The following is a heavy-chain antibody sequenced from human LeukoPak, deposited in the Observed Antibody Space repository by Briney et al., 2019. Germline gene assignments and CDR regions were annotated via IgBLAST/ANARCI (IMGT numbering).Heavy chain of an antibody. CDR3: ARDEYYDSSGYTS. V-gene: IGHV3-48*01. Sequence: PGGSLRLSRAASGFTSSSYSMTWVRQAPGKGLEWLSYISSSSTTIYYADSVKGRFTISRDNAKNSLYLQMNSLRAEDTALYYCARDEYYDSSGYTSWGQGTLVTVSS. J-gene: IGHJ4*02. D-gene: IGHD3-22*01. CDR2: ISSSSTTI. CDR1: GFTSSSYS.